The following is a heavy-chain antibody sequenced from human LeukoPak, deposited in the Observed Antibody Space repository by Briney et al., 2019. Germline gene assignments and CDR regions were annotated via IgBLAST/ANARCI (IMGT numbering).Heavy chain of an antibody. Sequence: GGSLRLSCAASGFTFSSYAMSWVRQAPGKGLEWVSAISGSGGSTYYADSVKGRFTISRDNSKNTLYLQMNSLRAEDTAVYYCAKHVLRFLEWLPIDAFDTWGQGTMVTVSS. V-gene: IGHV3-23*01. CDR1: GFTFSSYA. CDR2: ISGSGGST. J-gene: IGHJ3*02. D-gene: IGHD3-3*01. CDR3: AKHVLRFLEWLPIDAFDT.